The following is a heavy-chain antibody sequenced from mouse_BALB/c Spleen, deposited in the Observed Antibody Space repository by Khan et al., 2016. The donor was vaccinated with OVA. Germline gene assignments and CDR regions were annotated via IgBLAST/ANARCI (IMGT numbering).Heavy chain of an antibody. V-gene: IGHV9-1*02. Sequence: QIQLVQSGPELKKPGETVKISCKASGYTFTNYGMNWVKQAPGKGLKWMGWINTYTGEPTYADDFKVRFAFSLETSASTAYLQINNLKNEDMTTYFCARISSYWYSDVWGAGTTVTVSS. J-gene: IGHJ1*01. CDR3: ARISSYWYSDV. D-gene: IGHD6-2*01. CDR1: GYTFTNYG. CDR2: INTYTGEP.